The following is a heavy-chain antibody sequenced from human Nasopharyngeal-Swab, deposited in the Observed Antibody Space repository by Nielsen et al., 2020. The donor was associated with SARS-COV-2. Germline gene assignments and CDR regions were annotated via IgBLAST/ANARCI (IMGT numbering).Heavy chain of an antibody. CDR1: GYTFTSYG. Sequence: ASVKVSCKASGYTFTSYGIIWVRQAPGQGLEWMGWISGYNGNTNYAQKLQGRVTVTTDTSTRTAYMELRSLRSDDTAVYYCARGGGASILWFGELGQTAFDIWGQGTMVTVSS. D-gene: IGHD3-10*01. CDR2: ISGYNGNT. V-gene: IGHV1-18*01. J-gene: IGHJ3*02. CDR3: ARGGGASILWFGELGQTAFDI.